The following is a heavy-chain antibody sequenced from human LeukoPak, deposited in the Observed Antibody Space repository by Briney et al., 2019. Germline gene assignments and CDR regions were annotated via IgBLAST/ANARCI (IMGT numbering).Heavy chain of an antibody. CDR2: IRYDGNTK. CDR3: AKTHSTSWGYFDY. CDR1: GYTFSSYG. J-gene: IGHJ4*02. D-gene: IGHD2-2*01. V-gene: IGHV3-30*02. Sequence: GGSLKLSCAASGYTFSSYGMHWVRQAPGKGLEWVAFIRYDGNTKYYADSVKGRFTISRDNSKNTLYLQMNSLIPEDTAVYYCAKTHSTSWGYFDYWGKGTLVTVSS.